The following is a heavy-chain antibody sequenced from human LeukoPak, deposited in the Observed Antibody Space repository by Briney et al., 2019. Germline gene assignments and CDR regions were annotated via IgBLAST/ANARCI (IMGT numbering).Heavy chain of an antibody. CDR3: ARGSGSYYYAFDI. CDR2: IYHSGIT. Sequence: PSETLSLTSAVSGDSISRSNWWSWVRQPPEKGLEWIGDIYHSGITNYNPSLKSRVTISLDKSKNQFSLQLNSVTPEDTAVYYCARGSGSYYYAFDIWGQGTMVTVSS. V-gene: IGHV4-4*02. D-gene: IGHD1-26*01. CDR1: GDSISRSNW. J-gene: IGHJ3*02.